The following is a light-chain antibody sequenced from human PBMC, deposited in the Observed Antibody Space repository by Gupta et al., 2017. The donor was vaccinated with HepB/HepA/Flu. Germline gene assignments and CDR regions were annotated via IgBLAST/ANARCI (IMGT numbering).Light chain of an antibody. CDR1: QSISNF. Sequence: DIQMTQSPSSLSASVGDRVTIACRASQSISNFLNWYQQKPGKAPNLLIYAASSLQSGVPSRFSGSGSGTDFTLTFSRLQPEDFATYYCQQSDGTPRTFGQGTRVEIK. CDR2: AAS. CDR3: QQSDGTPRT. J-gene: IGKJ1*01. V-gene: IGKV1-39*01.